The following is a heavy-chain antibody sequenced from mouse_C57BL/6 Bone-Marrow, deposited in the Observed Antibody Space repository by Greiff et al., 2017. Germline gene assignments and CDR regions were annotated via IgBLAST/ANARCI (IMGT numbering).Heavy chain of an antibody. CDR1: GFSLTSYG. CDR2: IWSGGST. CDR3: GEVTTTCAY. V-gene: IGHV2-4*01. J-gene: IGHJ3*01. D-gene: IGHD2-3*01. Sequence: VQRVESGPGLVQPSQSLSITCTVSGFSLTSYGVHWVRQPPGKGLEWLGVIWSGGSTDYNAAFISRLSISKDNSKSQVFFKMNSLQADDTAIYYWGEVTTTCAYWGQGTLVTVSA.